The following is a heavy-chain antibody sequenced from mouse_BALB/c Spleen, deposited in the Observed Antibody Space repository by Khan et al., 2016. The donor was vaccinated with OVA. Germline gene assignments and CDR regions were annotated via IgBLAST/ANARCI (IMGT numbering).Heavy chain of an antibody. CDR3: ARAYYRYDGYYAMDY. V-gene: IGHV2-6-4*01. CDR2: IWGGGGT. J-gene: IGHJ4*01. D-gene: IGHD2-14*01. CDR1: GFSLSRYN. Sequence: VELVESGPGLVAPSQSLSITCTVSGFSLSRYNIHWVRQPPGKGLEWLGMIWGGGGTDYNSTLKSRLSIRKDNSKSQVFLKMNSLQTDDTAMYYCARAYYRYDGYYAMDYGGQGTPVTVSS.